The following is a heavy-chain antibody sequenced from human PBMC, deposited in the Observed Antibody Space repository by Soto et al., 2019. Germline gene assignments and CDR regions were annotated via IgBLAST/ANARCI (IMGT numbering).Heavy chain of an antibody. CDR2: VSHDGRNT. Sequence: VQLVESGGGVVQPGRSLRLSCAASGFTFSDYAMHWVRQAPGKGREWVAVVSHDGRNTHYADSVKGRFTISRDSSKNRVSLEMTSLRAEDTAVYYCAKGGRQWLVTSDFNYWGQGALVTVSS. V-gene: IGHV3-30*18. CDR3: AKGGRQWLVTSDFNY. CDR1: GFTFSDYA. D-gene: IGHD6-19*01. J-gene: IGHJ4*02.